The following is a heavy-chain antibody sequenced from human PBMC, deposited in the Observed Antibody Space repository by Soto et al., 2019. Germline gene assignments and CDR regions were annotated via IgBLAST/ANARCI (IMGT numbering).Heavy chain of an antibody. CDR2: VHHSGST. Sequence: SETLSLTCTVSGGSISGYSWSWIRQSPGKGLEWTGYVHHSGSTNYNPSLKSRVTISVDTSKNQFSLKLSSVTAADTAVYYCARGTTCSSTSCYATRRASGMDVWGQGTTVTVSS. V-gene: IGHV4-59*12. D-gene: IGHD2-2*01. CDR1: GGSISGYS. J-gene: IGHJ6*02. CDR3: ARGTTCSSTSCYATRRASGMDV.